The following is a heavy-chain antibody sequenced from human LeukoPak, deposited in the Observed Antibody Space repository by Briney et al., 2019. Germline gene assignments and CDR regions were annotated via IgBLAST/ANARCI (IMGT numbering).Heavy chain of an antibody. CDR1: GGSFSGYH. CDR3: ARHLGPVVATRGYFDY. D-gene: IGHD5-12*01. J-gene: IGHJ4*02. V-gene: IGHV4-34*01. CDR2: INHSGNT. Sequence: SETLSLTCAVYGGSFSGYHWTWIRQSPGKGLEWIGSINHSGNTNYNPSLKSRLTISVDTSKNHFSLNLNAVTAADTALYYCARHLGPVVATRGYFDYWGQGILVIVSS.